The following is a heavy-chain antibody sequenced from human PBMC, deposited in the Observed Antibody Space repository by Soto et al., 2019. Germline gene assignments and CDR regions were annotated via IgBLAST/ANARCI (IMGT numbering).Heavy chain of an antibody. J-gene: IGHJ6*03. D-gene: IGHD2-2*01. CDR2: IYSGGST. CDR3: ATREFVVRAAKRYYYYMDV. V-gene: IGHV3-53*01. CDR1: GFTVSSNY. Sequence: VGSLRLSCAASGFTVSSNYMSWVRQAPGKGLEWVSVIYSGGSTYYADSVKGRFTISRDNSKNTLYLQMNSLRAEDTAVYYCATREFVVRAAKRYYYYMDVWGKGTSVTVSS.